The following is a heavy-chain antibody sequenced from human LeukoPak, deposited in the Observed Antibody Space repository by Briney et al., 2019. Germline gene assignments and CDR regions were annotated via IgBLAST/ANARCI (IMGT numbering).Heavy chain of an antibody. D-gene: IGHD3-22*01. V-gene: IGHV1-18*01. CDR2: ISAYNGNT. CDR3: ARDMYYDSSGYYFDY. J-gene: IGHJ4*02. CDR1: GYTFTSYG. Sequence: GASVKVSCKASGYTFTSYGISWVRQAPGQGLEWMGWISAYNGNTNYAQKLQGRVTMTTDTSTSTAYMELRSLRSDDTAVYYCARDMYYDSSGYYFDYRGQGTLVTVSS.